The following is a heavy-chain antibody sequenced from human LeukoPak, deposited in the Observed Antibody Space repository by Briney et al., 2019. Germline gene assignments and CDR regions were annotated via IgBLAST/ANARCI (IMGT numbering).Heavy chain of an antibody. CDR3: ASDGHRGSDFDY. Sequence: GGSLRLSCAASGFTFSSYEVNWVRQAPGKGLEWVSYISSSGSTTYYADSVKGRFTISRDNAKSSLYLQMNSLRAEDTAVYCCASDGHRGSDFDYWGQGTLVTVSS. V-gene: IGHV3-48*03. CDR2: ISSSGSTT. D-gene: IGHD1-26*01. J-gene: IGHJ4*02. CDR1: GFTFSSYE.